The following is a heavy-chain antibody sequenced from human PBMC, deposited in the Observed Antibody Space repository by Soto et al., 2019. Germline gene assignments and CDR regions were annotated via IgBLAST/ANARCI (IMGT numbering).Heavy chain of an antibody. CDR2: IIPVFGTV. D-gene: IGHD6-13*01. V-gene: IGHV1-69*01. CDR3: ARDNPYTNSFGNWFDP. J-gene: IGHJ5*02. CDR1: GGTFSNYA. Sequence: QVRLVQSGAEVKKPGSSVKVSCKASGGTFSNYAITWLRLAPGQGLEWLAGIIPVFGTVNYAQKFQGRVTITADESTSTAYMELNRLRSEDTAVYYCARDNPYTNSFGNWFDPWGQGTLVIVS.